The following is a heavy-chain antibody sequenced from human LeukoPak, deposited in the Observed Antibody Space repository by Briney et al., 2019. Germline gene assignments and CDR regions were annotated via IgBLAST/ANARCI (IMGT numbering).Heavy chain of an antibody. CDR2: IYYSGST. Sequence: SETLSLTCTVSGDSISSGDYYWSWIRQPPGKGLEWIGYIYYSGSTNYNPSLKSRVTISVDTSKNQFSLKLSSVTAADTAVYYCARLDLVVISDAFDIWGQGTMVTVSS. J-gene: IGHJ3*02. D-gene: IGHD3-22*01. CDR3: ARLDLVVISDAFDI. CDR1: GDSISSGDYY. V-gene: IGHV4-61*08.